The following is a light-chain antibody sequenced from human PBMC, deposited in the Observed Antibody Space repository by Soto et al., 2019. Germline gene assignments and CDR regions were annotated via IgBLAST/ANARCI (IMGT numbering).Light chain of an antibody. CDR3: QSYDSSLSAYV. V-gene: IGLV1-40*01. CDR2: DNT. J-gene: IGLJ1*01. Sequence: QSVLTQPPSVSGAPGQRVTISCTGSSSNIGAGFDVHWYQQLPGTAPKLLIYDNTNRPSGVPDRFSGSKSGTSASLAITGLQVEDESDYYCQSYDSSLSAYVFGPGTKLTVL. CDR1: SSNIGAGFD.